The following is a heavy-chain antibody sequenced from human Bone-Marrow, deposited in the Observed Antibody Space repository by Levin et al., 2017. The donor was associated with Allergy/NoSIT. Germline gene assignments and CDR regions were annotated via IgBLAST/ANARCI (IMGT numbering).Heavy chain of an antibody. J-gene: IGHJ2*01. CDR1: GYTFTGYY. CDR2: INPNSGGT. Sequence: ASVKVSCKASGYTFTGYYMHWVRQAPGQGLEWVGRINPNSGGTNYAQKFQGRVTMTRDTSISTAYMELTSLRSDDTAVYYCAKERGAGHWYFDPWGRGTLVTVS. CDR3: AKERGAGHWYFDP. D-gene: IGHD1-1*01. V-gene: IGHV1-2*06.